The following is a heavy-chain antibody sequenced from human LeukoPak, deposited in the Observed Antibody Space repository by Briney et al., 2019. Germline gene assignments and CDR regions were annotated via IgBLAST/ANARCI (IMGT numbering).Heavy chain of an antibody. CDR1: GFTVSSNY. J-gene: IGHJ4*02. V-gene: IGHV3-53*01. CDR3: ARDLHSGSYFDY. D-gene: IGHD1-26*01. Sequence: GGSLRLSCAASGFTVSSNYMSWVRQAPGKGVEWVSVIYSGGSTYYADSVKGRFTISRDNSKNTLYLQMNSLRTEDTAVYYCARDLHSGSYFDYWGQGTLVTVSS. CDR2: IYSGGST.